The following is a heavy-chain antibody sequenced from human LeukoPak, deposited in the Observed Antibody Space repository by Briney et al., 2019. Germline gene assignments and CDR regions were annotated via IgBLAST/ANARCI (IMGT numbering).Heavy chain of an antibody. J-gene: IGHJ4*02. CDR2: ISSSGGST. V-gene: IGHV3-23*01. CDR3: AKRAKENYDILTGWGY. CDR1: GFTFSSYA. D-gene: IGHD3-9*01. Sequence: PGGSLRLSCAASGFTFSSYAMSWVRQAPGKGLEWVSAISSSGGSTYYADSVKGRFTISRDNSKNTLYVQMNSLRAEDTAVYYCAKRAKENYDILTGWGYWGQGTLVTVSS.